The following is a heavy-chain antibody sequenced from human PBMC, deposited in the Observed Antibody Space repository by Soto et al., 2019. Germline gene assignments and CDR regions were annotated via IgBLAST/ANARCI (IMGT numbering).Heavy chain of an antibody. D-gene: IGHD1-26*01. Sequence: QVQLVESGGGVVQPGRSLRLSCAASGFTFTNFGLHWVRQAPDKGLEWVAVLLYNGYTQYYADSVKGRFTISRDNSKNTLYLQMDSLQPKDPAMYDGARPPNVRSWPYYFHYSGLGTLVAVSS. CDR3: ARPPNVRSWPYYFHY. CDR2: LLYNGYTQ. V-gene: IGHV3-30*04. J-gene: IGHJ4*02. CDR1: GFTFTNFG.